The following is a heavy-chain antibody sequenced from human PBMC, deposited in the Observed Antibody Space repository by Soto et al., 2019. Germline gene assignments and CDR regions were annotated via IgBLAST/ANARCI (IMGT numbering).Heavy chain of an antibody. Sequence: EVQVLESGGGLVQPGGSLRLSCAASGFTFSSYAMSWVRQAPGQGLEWVSVISGSGSNPYYAESVKGRFTISRDNTKYALYLQKASLRAEDTALYYCAKTASMTLRDGFDHWGQGTLDTVSS. V-gene: IGHV3-23*01. J-gene: IGHJ4*02. CDR3: AKTASMTLRDGFDH. CDR1: GFTFSSYA. D-gene: IGHD2-21*02. CDR2: ISGSGSNP.